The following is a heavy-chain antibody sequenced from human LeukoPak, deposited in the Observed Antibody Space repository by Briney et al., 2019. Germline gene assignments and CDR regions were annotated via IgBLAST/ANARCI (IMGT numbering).Heavy chain of an antibody. CDR2: IYYSGST. V-gene: IGHV4-59*01. Sequence: KPSETLSLTCTVSGGSISSYYWSWIRQPPGKGLEWIGYIYYSGSTNYNPSLKSRVTISVDTSKNQFSLKLSSVTAADTAVYYCASRSGWYVEYWGQGTLVTVSS. D-gene: IGHD6-19*01. CDR3: ASRSGWYVEY. J-gene: IGHJ4*02. CDR1: GGSISSYY.